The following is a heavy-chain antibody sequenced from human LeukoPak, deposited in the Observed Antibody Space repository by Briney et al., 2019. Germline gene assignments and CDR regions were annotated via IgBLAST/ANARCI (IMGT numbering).Heavy chain of an antibody. V-gene: IGHV3-30*18. CDR2: ISYDGSNK. CDR3: AKLFVIRSGYLETDAFDI. D-gene: IGHD3-22*01. Sequence: PGGSLRLSCAASGFTFSSYGMHWVRQAPGKGLEWVAVISYDGSNKYYADSVKGRFTISRDNSKNTLYLQMNSLRAEDTAVYYCAKLFVIRSGYLETDAFDIWGQGTMVTVSS. CDR1: GFTFSSYG. J-gene: IGHJ3*02.